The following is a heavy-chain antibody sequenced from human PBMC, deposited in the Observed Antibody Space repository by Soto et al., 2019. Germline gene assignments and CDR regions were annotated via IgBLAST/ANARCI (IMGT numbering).Heavy chain of an antibody. Sequence: QVQLVQSGAEVKKPGSSVKVSCKASGGTFSSYAISWVRQAPGQGLEWMGGIIPIFGTANYAQKFQGRVTITADESTSTAYMELCSLRSEDTAVYYCASPPGDCSGGSCPYYYDGMDVWGQGTTVTVSS. CDR3: ASPPGDCSGGSCPYYYDGMDV. CDR1: GGTFSSYA. CDR2: IIPIFGTA. V-gene: IGHV1-69*12. D-gene: IGHD2-15*01. J-gene: IGHJ6*02.